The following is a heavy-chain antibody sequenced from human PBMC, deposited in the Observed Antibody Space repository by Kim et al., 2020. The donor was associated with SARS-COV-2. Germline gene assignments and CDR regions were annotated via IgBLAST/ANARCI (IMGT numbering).Heavy chain of an antibody. J-gene: IGHJ4*02. CDR1: GFTLSSYA. D-gene: IGHD6-13*01. CDR3: AKGDGYSSSWDY. Sequence: GGSLRLSCAASGFTLSSYAMSWVRQAPGKGLEWVSAISGSGGSTYYADSVKGRFTISRDNSKNTLYLQMNSLRAEDTAVYYCAKGDGYSSSWDYWGQGTLVTVSS. CDR2: ISGSGGST. V-gene: IGHV3-23*01.